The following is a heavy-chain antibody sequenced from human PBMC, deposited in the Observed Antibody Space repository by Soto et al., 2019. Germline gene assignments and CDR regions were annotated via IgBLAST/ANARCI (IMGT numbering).Heavy chain of an antibody. CDR2: ISCSGGST. D-gene: IGHD3-10*01. CDR1: GLTFSSYA. J-gene: IGHJ6*02. V-gene: IGHV3-23*01. CDR3: AKDHMVRGLIGMDV. Sequence: GGSLRLSCAASGLTFSSYAMSWVRQAPGKGLEWVSAISCSGGSTYYADSVKGRFTISRDNSKNTLYLQMNSLRAEDTAVYYCAKDHMVRGLIGMDVWGQGTTVTVSS.